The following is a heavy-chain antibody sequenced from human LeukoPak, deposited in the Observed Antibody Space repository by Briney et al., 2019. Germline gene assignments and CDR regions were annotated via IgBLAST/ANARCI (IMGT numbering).Heavy chain of an antibody. V-gene: IGHV3-23*01. D-gene: IGHD3-9*01. CDR2: LTDSGRTT. Sequence: GGSLRLSCAASGFTFSSYAMSWVRQAPGKGLEWVSSLTDSGRTTYYADSVKGRFTISRDNSKNTLFLQMNSLRAEDTAVYFCAKNDIGYYFDYGGQGTLVTVFS. CDR3: AKNDIGYYFDY. CDR1: GFTFSSYA. J-gene: IGHJ4*02.